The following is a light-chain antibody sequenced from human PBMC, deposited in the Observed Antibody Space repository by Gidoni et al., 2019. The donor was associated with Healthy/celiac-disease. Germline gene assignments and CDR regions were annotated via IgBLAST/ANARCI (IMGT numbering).Light chain of an antibody. Sequence: DIQMTPSPSSLSASVGDRVTITCRASQSISSYLNWYQQKPGKAPKLLIYAASSLQSGVPSRFSGSGSGTDFTLTINSLQPEDFATYYCQQSYSTLTFXGXTKVEIK. CDR2: AAS. J-gene: IGKJ4*01. V-gene: IGKV1-39*01. CDR1: QSISSY. CDR3: QQSYSTLT.